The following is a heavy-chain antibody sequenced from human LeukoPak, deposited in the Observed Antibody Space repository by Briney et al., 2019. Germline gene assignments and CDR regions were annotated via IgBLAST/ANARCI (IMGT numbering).Heavy chain of an antibody. Sequence: SETPSLTCTVSGGSISSYYWSWIRQPPGKGLEWIGYIYYSGSTSYNPSLKSRVTISVDTSKNQFSLKLSSVTAADTAVYYCAVYDSSGYWNFQHWGQGTLVTVSS. D-gene: IGHD3-22*01. V-gene: IGHV4-59*12. CDR2: IYYSGST. CDR3: AVYDSSGYWNFQH. J-gene: IGHJ1*01. CDR1: GGSISSYY.